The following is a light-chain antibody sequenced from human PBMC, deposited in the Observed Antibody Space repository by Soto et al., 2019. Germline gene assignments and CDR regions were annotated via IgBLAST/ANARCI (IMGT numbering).Light chain of an antibody. CDR3: QRYGGSPPVT. CDR2: SAS. Sequence: EVVLTQSPGTLSLSPGERATLSCRASQSFSSSNLAWYQHKPGQPPKLIVYSASRRATGIPDRLSGSGSGTDFTLTISRLEPEDFALYHCQRYGGSPPVTFGGGTKVDIK. V-gene: IGKV3-20*01. J-gene: IGKJ4*01. CDR1: QSFSSSN.